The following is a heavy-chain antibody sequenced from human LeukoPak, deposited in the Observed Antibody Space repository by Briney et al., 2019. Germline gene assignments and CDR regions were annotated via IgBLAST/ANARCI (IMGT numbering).Heavy chain of an antibody. CDR2: IRSKANSYAT. J-gene: IGHJ4*02. CDR3: TGNYYGSGSYADFDY. V-gene: IGHV3-73*01. CDR1: GFTFSGSA. D-gene: IGHD3-10*01. Sequence: GGSLRLSCAASGFTFSGSAMHWVRQASGKGLEWVGRIRSKANSYATAYAASVKGRFTISRDDSKNTAYLQMDSLKTEDTAVYYCTGNYYGSGSYADFDYWGQGTLVTVSS.